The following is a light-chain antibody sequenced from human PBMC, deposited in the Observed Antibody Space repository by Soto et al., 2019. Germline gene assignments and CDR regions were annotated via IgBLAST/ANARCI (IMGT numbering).Light chain of an antibody. CDR3: TSYTSTSTLV. V-gene: IGLV2-14*01. J-gene: IGLJ2*01. Sequence: QSVLTQPASVSGSPGQSITISCTGTSNDLGANDYVSWYQHHPGQAPKILIYEAANRTSGVSHRFSGSKSGNTASLTISGLQAEDEADYFCTSYTSTSTLVFGGGTKLTVL. CDR2: EAA. CDR1: SNDLGANDY.